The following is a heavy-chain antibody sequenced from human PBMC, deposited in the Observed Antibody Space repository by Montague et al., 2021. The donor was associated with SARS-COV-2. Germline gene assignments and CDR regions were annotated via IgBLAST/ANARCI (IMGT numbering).Heavy chain of an antibody. J-gene: IGHJ4*02. Sequence: SETLSLTCAVYGGSLSGYYWSWIRQPPGEGLEWIAEISHSGSTSYNPTLKSRVTISVDTSKNQFSLKPSSVTAADTAVYYCATLPSSITIFGVVQGYYFDDWGQGTLVTVSS. CDR2: ISHSGST. V-gene: IGHV4-34*01. CDR1: GGSLSGYY. D-gene: IGHD3-3*01. CDR3: ATLPSSITIFGVVQGYYFDD.